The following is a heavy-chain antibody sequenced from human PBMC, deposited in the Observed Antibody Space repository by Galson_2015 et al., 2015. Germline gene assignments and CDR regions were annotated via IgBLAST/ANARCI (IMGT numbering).Heavy chain of an antibody. D-gene: IGHD2-15*01. Sequence: SLRLSCAASGFTVSSNYMSWVRQAPGKGLEWVSVIYTGGNTDYADSVKGRFIISRDNSKNTVYLQMNSLRAEDTAVYYCARDAAPDYYMDVWGKGTTVTVSS. CDR2: IYTGGNT. J-gene: IGHJ6*03. CDR3: ARDAAPDYYMDV. V-gene: IGHV3-53*01. CDR1: GFTVSSNY.